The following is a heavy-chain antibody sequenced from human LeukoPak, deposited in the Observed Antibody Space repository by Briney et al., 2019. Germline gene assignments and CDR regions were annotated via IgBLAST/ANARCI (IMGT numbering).Heavy chain of an antibody. J-gene: IGHJ4*02. CDR2: ISGSGGST. CDR3: AKSRISTMVRGVGGLIDY. V-gene: IGHV3-23*01. Sequence: PGGSLRLSCAASGFTFSSCAMSWVRQAPGKGLEWVSAISGSGGSTYYADSVKGRFTISRDNSKNTLYLQMNSLRAEDTAVYYCAKSRISTMVRGVGGLIDYWGQGTLVTVSS. CDR1: GFTFSSCA. D-gene: IGHD3-10*01.